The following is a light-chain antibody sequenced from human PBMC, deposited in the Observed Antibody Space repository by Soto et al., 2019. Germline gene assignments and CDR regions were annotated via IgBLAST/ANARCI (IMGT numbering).Light chain of an antibody. CDR1: QSISSY. V-gene: IGKV1-39*01. CDR2: AAS. J-gene: IGKJ5*01. CDR3: QQSYSTPGT. Sequence: DIQMTQSPSSLFASVGDRVSITCRASQSISSYLNWYQQKPGKAPKLLIYAASSLQSGVPSRFSGSGSGTDFTLTISSLQPEDFATYYCQQSYSTPGTFGQGTRLEI.